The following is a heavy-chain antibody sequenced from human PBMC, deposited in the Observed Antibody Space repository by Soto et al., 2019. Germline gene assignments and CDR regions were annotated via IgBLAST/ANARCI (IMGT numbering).Heavy chain of an antibody. D-gene: IGHD3-9*01. CDR3: ARRNYDILTGPAFDY. Sequence: PXDSLTISCKGSGYSFTSYWIGWVRQMPGKGLEWMGIIYPGDSDTRYSPSFQGQVTISADKSISTAYLQWSSLKASDTAMYYCARRNYDILTGPAFDYWGQGTLVTVSS. CDR1: GYSFTSYW. V-gene: IGHV5-51*01. CDR2: IYPGDSDT. J-gene: IGHJ4*02.